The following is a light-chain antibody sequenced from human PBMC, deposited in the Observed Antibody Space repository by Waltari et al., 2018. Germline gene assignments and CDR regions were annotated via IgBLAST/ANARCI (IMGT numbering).Light chain of an antibody. Sequence: DIQMTQSPSSVSASVVDRVTIACRASQSISTWLAWYQQKPGKAPKLLIYSASSLQSGAPSRFSGSGSGTDFTLTISSLQPEDSAIYFCQQAGSLPGFGPGTKLDIK. CDR2: SAS. V-gene: IGKV1-12*01. J-gene: IGKJ3*01. CDR1: QSISTW. CDR3: QQAGSLPG.